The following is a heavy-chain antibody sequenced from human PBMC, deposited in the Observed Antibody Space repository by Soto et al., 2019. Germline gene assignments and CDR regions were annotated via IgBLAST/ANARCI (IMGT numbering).Heavy chain of an antibody. CDR3: ARPSGYDYPDAFDI. Sequence: ETLSLTCTFSGGSISSSSYYWGWILQPPGKGLEWIGSIYYSGSTYYNPSLKSRVTISVDTSKNQFSLKLSSVTAADTAVYYCARPSGYDYPDAFDIWGQGTMVTVSS. J-gene: IGHJ3*02. V-gene: IGHV4-39*01. CDR1: GGSISSSSYY. D-gene: IGHD4-17*01. CDR2: IYYSGST.